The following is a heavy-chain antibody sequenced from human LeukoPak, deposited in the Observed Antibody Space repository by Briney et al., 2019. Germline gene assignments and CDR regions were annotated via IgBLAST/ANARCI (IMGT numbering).Heavy chain of an antibody. CDR1: GGSISSYY. CDR3: ARDRADYGDYLDWFDP. CDR2: IYYSGST. D-gene: IGHD4-17*01. Sequence: SETLSLTCTVSGGSISSYYWSWIRQPPGKGLEWIGSIYYSGSTNYNPSLKSRVTISVDTSKNQFSLKLSSVTAADTAVYYCARDRADYGDYLDWFDPWGQGTLVTVSS. J-gene: IGHJ5*02. V-gene: IGHV4-59*01.